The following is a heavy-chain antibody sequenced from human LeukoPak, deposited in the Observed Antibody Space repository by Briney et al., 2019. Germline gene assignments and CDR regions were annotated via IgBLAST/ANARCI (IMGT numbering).Heavy chain of an antibody. D-gene: IGHD3-10*01. CDR2: IYYSGST. J-gene: IGHJ4*02. CDR3: ARDWELRWSQGGFDY. CDR1: GDSISSYY. V-gene: IGHV4-59*01. Sequence: PSETLSLTCTVSGDSISSYYCSWIRQPPGKGLEWIGYIYYSGSTSYNPSLKSRVTISLDTSNNQFSLKLRSVTAADTAVYYCARDWELRWSQGGFDYWGQGTLLAVSS.